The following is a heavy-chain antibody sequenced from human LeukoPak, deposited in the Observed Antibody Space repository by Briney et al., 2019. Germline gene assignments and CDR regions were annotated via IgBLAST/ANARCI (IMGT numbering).Heavy chain of an antibody. V-gene: IGHV3-23*01. CDR3: ASHPKSGGNFDY. J-gene: IGHJ4*02. Sequence: GGSLRLSCAVSGFTFRTCAMSWVRQASGKALEWVSANSGSGTVTYYADSVKGRFTISRDSSKNTLYLEMNNLRAEDTAAYYCASHPKSGGNFDYWGQGTLVTVSS. CDR1: GFTFRTCA. CDR2: NSGSGTVT. D-gene: IGHD4-23*01.